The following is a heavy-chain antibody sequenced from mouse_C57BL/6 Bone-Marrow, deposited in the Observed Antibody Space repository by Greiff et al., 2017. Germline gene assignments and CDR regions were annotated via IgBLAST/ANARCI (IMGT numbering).Heavy chain of an antibody. Sequence: EVHLVESGGGLVKPGASLKLSCAASGFTFSDYGMHWVRQAPGKGLEWVAYISSGSSTIYYADKVKGRFTITIDKAKNTRFLQMTRLRSEDTAMYYCARASLAYYYARDYGGQGTAVTVSS. V-gene: IGHV5-17*01. D-gene: IGHD6-2*01. CDR3: ARASLAYYYARDY. CDR2: ISSGSSTI. CDR1: GFTFSDYG. J-gene: IGHJ4*01.